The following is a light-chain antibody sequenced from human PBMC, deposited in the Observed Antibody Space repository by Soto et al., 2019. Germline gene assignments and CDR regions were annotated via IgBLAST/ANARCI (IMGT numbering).Light chain of an antibody. CDR1: QSVRNNY. J-gene: IGKJ2*01. CDR2: GSS. Sequence: EVVLTQSPGTLSLSPGERATLSCRASQSVRNNYLAWYQQKPGQSPKLLIFGSSDRATGIPDRFSGSGSGTDFTLTISRLEPEDFAVYYCQQYGSSPPYTFGHGTKLEI. CDR3: QQYGSSPPYT. V-gene: IGKV3-20*01.